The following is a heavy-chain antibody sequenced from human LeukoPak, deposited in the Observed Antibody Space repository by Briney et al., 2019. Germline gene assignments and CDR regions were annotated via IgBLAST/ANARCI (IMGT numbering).Heavy chain of an antibody. J-gene: IGHJ4*02. Sequence: SETLSLTCTVSGGSISNYYWSWIRQPPGKGLEWIGYIYYSGSTNYNPSLKSRVTISVDTSKNQFSLKLSSVTAADTAVYYCARGLNYYASGSLDYWGQGTLVTVSS. CDR1: GGSISNYY. D-gene: IGHD3-10*01. CDR2: IYYSGST. CDR3: ARGLNYYASGSLDY. V-gene: IGHV4-59*01.